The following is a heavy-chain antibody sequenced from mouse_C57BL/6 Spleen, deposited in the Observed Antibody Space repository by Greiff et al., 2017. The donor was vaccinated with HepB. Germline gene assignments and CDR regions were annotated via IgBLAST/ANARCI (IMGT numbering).Heavy chain of an antibody. V-gene: IGHV1-69*01. Sequence: QVQLQQPGAELVMPGASVKLSCKASGYTFTSYWMHWVKQRPGQGLEWIGEIDPSDSYTNYNQKFKGKSTLTVDKSSSTAYMQLSSLTSEDSAVYYCARKKTGAYDYDVWFAYWGQGTLVTVSA. CDR2: IDPSDSYT. CDR1: GYTFTSYW. CDR3: ARKKTGAYDYDVWFAY. D-gene: IGHD2-4*01. J-gene: IGHJ3*01.